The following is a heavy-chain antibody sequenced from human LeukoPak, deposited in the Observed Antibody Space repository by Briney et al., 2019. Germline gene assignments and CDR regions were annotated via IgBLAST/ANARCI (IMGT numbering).Heavy chain of an antibody. CDR2: IIPIFGTA. CDR3: ARDGDGKDY. J-gene: IGHJ4*02. V-gene: IGHV1-69*05. Sequence: SVKVSCKASGYTFTGYYMHWVRQAPGQGLEWMGRIIPIFGTANYAQKFQGRVTITTDESTSTAYMELSSLRSEDTAVYYCARDGDGKDYWGQGTLVTVSS. CDR1: GYTFTGYY.